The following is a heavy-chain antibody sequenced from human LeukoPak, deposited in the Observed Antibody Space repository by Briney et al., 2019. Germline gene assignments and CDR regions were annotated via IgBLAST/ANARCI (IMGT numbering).Heavy chain of an antibody. D-gene: IGHD5-12*01. V-gene: IGHV3-7*01. J-gene: IGHJ4*02. Sequence: PGGSLRLSCVASGFSFTKYWMTWVRQAPGKGLEWVARLHPDGRERNYVGSVEGRFTVFGDNAKSSLCLQMHSLRVEDTAVYYCARGGYSFDYLGQGTLVTVPS. CDR2: LHPDGRER. CDR3: ARGGYSFDY. CDR1: GFSFTKYW.